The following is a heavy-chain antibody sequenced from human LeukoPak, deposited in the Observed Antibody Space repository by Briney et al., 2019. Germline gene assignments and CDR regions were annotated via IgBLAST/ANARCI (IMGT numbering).Heavy chain of an antibody. D-gene: IGHD6-19*01. V-gene: IGHV3-7*03. CDR3: ARYNSAWKTDDY. J-gene: IGHJ4*02. CDR1: GFTFNSYW. Sequence: GGSLRFSCAASGFTFNSYWMTWVRQAPGKGLEWVADIKQDGSDKYYAGSVKGRFTISRDNAKNSLYLQMNSLRAEDTAVYFCARYNSAWKTDDYWGRGTLVTVSS. CDR2: IKQDGSDK.